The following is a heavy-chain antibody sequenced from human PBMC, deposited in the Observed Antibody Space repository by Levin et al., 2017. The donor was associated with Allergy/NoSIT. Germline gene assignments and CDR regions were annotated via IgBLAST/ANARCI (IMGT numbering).Heavy chain of an antibody. V-gene: IGHV2-70*13. CDR1: GFSLSTSEMC. J-gene: IGHJ3*02. D-gene: IGHD3-16*01. Sequence: RLSGPTLVKPTQTLTLTCTFSGFSLSTSEMCVSWIRQPPGKALEWLAVIHGDDDKYYSPSLKTRLTISKDTSKNQVVLTMSNMDPVDTATYYCARAGSNGRTSDAFDIWGQGTMVTVSS. CDR3: ARAGSNGRTSDAFDI. CDR2: IHGDDDK.